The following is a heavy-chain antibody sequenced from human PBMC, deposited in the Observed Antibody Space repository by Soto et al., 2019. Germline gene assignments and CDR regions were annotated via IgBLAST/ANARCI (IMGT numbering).Heavy chain of an antibody. CDR1: GFTFRIYW. CDR2: IKQDGSEK. V-gene: IGHV3-7*01. D-gene: IGHD2-2*01. CDR3: ARDGGPHQLPHDY. Sequence: EVQLVESGGDLVQPGGSLRLACAASGFTFRIYWMSWVRQAPGKGLEWVSNIKQDGSEKYYVDSVKGRFTISRDNAKNSLYLQMNSLRAEDTAVYYCARDGGPHQLPHDYWGQGTLVTVSS. J-gene: IGHJ4*02.